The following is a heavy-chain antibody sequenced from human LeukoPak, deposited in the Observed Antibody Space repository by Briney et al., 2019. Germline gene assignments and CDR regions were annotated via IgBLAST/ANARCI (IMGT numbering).Heavy chain of an antibody. CDR2: IWDDGSNK. CDR1: GFTFSSYG. J-gene: IGHJ6*02. D-gene: IGHD6-13*01. CDR3: ARDIAAAGSRYYYYGMDV. V-gene: IGHV3-33*01. Sequence: GPCLRLSCAAAGFTFSSYGMHSVRHAPGKWLEWEAVIWDDGSNKYYADSVKGRFTISRDNSKNTLYLQMHSLRAEDTAVYYCARDIAAAGSRYYYYGMDVWGQGTTVTVSS.